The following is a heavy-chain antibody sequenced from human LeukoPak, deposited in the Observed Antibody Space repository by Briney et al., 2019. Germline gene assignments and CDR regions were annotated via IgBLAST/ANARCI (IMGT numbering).Heavy chain of an antibody. CDR3: ARVQESLASREGDAFDI. D-gene: IGHD6-6*01. V-gene: IGHV1-46*01. CDR1: GYTFTSYY. J-gene: IGHJ3*02. Sequence: ASVKVSCKASGYTFTSYYMHWVRQAPGQGLEWMGIINPSGGSTSYAQKFQGRVTMTRDTSRSTVYMELSSLRSEDTAVYYCARVQESLASREGDAFDIWGQGTMVTVSS. CDR2: INPSGGST.